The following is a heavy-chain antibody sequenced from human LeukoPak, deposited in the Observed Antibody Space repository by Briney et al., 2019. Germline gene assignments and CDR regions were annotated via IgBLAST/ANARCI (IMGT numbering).Heavy chain of an antibody. D-gene: IGHD1-14*01. CDR3: ARAYDYSTGNAFDI. CDR1: GFTFDDYA. J-gene: IGHJ3*02. CDR2: ISWNSGSI. Sequence: PGRSLRLSCAASGFTFDDYAMHWVRQAPGKGLEWVSGISWNSGSIGYADSVKGRFTISRDNAKKTLYLQMNSLRAEDTAVYYCARAYDYSTGNAFDIWGQGTMVTVSS. V-gene: IGHV3-9*01.